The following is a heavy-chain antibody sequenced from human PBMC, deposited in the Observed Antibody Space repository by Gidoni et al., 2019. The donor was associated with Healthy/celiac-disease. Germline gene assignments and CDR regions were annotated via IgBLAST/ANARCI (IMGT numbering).Heavy chain of an antibody. J-gene: IGHJ4*02. CDR3: AKSYGSGSYLLGEFDY. D-gene: IGHD3-10*01. Sequence: QVQLVESGGGVVQPGRSLRLPCAASGLTFSSYGMHWVRQAPGKGLEWVAVIAYDGSNKYYADSVKGRFTISRDNSKNTLYLQMNSLRAEDTAVYYCAKSYGSGSYLLGEFDYWGQGTLVTVSS. CDR1: GLTFSSYG. V-gene: IGHV3-30*18. CDR2: IAYDGSNK.